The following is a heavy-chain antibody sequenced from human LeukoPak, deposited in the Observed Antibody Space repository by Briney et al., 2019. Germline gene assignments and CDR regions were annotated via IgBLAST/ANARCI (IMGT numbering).Heavy chain of an antibody. V-gene: IGHV4-34*01. CDR3: ARARSGYYYYYYGMDV. CDR1: GGSFSGYY. Sequence: SETLSLTCAVYGGSFSGYYRSWIRQPPGKGLEWIGEINHSGSTNYNPSLKSRVTISVDTSKNQFSLKLSSVAAADTAVYYCARARSGYYYYYYGMDVWGKGTTVTVSS. J-gene: IGHJ6*04. D-gene: IGHD3-10*01. CDR2: INHSGST.